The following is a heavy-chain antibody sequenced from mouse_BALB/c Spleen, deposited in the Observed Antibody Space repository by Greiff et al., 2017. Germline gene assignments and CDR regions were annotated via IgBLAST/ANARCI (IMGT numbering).Heavy chain of an antibody. J-gene: IGHJ2*01. Sequence: QVQLKQSGAELVRPGASVTLSCKASGYTFTDYEMHWVKQTPVHGLEWIGAIDPETGGTAYNQKFKGKATLTADKSSSTAYMELRSLTSEDSAVYYCTKCYGNYYFDYWGQGTTLTVSS. CDR2: IDPETGGT. CDR1: GYTFTDYE. D-gene: IGHD2-1*01. CDR3: TKCYGNYYFDY. V-gene: IGHV1-15*01.